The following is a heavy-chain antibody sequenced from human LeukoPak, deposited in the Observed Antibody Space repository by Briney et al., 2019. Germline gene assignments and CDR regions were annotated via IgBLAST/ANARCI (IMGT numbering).Heavy chain of an antibody. Sequence: ASVKVSCAVSGSTLTTISIDWVRRTPGKGLEWMGSLSPRDGETIYAQKFQGRFKMTADTATDTAYMEMSSLESGDTALYYCATGEIVYDYWGQGTLVTVSS. D-gene: IGHD3-22*01. CDR3: ATGEIVYDY. CDR2: LSPRDGET. J-gene: IGHJ4*02. CDR1: GSTLTTIS. V-gene: IGHV1-24*01.